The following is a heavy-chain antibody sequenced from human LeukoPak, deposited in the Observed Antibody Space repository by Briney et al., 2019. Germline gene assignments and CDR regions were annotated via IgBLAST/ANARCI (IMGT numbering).Heavy chain of an antibody. J-gene: IGHJ4*02. CDR2: INHSGST. V-gene: IGHV4-34*01. D-gene: IGHD2-8*01. CDR3: ASEVSLSTDY. Sequence: SETLSLTCAVYGGSFSGYYWSWIRQPPGKGLEWIGEINHSGSTYYNPSLKSRVTISVDTSKNQFSLKLSSVTAADTAVYYCASEVSLSTDYWGQGTLVTVSS. CDR1: GGSFSGYY.